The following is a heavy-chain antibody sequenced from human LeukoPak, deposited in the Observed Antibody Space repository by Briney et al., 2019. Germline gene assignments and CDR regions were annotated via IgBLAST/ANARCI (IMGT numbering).Heavy chain of an antibody. D-gene: IGHD3-9*01. J-gene: IGHJ4*02. Sequence: PGGSLRLSCAASGFTFNNYAMNWVRQAPGKGLEWVSHISPSGDSTYYADSVKGRFTISRDSSKNTLSLQMNSLRAEDTAVYYCAKVSRGFDWSIDYWGQGTLVTVSS. CDR3: AKVSRGFDWSIDY. CDR1: GFTFNNYA. V-gene: IGHV3-23*01. CDR2: ISPSGDST.